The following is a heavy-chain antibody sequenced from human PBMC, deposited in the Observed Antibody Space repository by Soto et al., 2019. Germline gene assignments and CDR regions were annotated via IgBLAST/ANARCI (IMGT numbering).Heavy chain of an antibody. Sequence: PSETLSLTCTVSGGSISSYHWSWIRQSAGKGLEWIGRIYTSGNTHYNPSLKSRVTVSIDTSKNQFFLTVNSVTAADTAVYYCAKDSPIAVAGNSWFDPWGQGTLVTVSS. V-gene: IGHV4-4*07. J-gene: IGHJ5*02. D-gene: IGHD6-19*01. CDR3: AKDSPIAVAGNSWFDP. CDR2: IYTSGNT. CDR1: GGSISSYH.